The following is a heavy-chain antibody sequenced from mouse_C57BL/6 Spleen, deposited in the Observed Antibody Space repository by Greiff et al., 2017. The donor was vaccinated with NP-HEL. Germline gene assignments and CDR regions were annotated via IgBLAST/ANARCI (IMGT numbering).Heavy chain of an antibody. Sequence: EVQWVESGGGLVKPGGSLKLSCAASGFTFSSYAMSWVRQTPEKRLGWVATISDGGSYTYYPDNVKGRFTISRDNAKNNLYLQMSHLKSEDTAMYYCARDPGFAYWGQGTLVTVSA. CDR3: ARDPGFAY. CDR2: ISDGGSYT. J-gene: IGHJ3*01. CDR1: GFTFSSYA. V-gene: IGHV5-4*01.